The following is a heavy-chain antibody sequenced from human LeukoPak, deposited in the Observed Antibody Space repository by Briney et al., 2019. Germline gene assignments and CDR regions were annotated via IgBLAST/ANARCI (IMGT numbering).Heavy chain of an antibody. D-gene: IGHD3-10*01. CDR1: GFTFDDYA. Sequence: PGGSLRLSCAASGFTFDDYAMHWVRQAPGKGLEWVSGISWNSGSIGYADSVKGRFTISRDNAKNSLYLQMNSLRAEDMALYYCAKDSSVLWFGKGPFFDYWGQGTLVTVSS. V-gene: IGHV3-9*03. CDR2: ISWNSGSI. CDR3: AKDSSVLWFGKGPFFDY. J-gene: IGHJ4*02.